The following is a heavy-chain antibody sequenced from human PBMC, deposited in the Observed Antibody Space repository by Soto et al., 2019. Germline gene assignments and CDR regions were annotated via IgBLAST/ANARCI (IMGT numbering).Heavy chain of an antibody. Sequence: QVQLVESGGGLVKPGGSLRLSCAASGLTFSDYYMSWIRQAPGKGLEWVSYISSSGSSTYYVDSVKGRFTISRDNAKNSLYLQRNSLRAEDTAVYHCASHSGYSSGWAFDYWGQGTLVTISS. CDR2: ISSSGSST. CDR1: GLTFSDYY. V-gene: IGHV3-11*01. CDR3: ASHSGYSSGWAFDY. D-gene: IGHD6-19*01. J-gene: IGHJ4*02.